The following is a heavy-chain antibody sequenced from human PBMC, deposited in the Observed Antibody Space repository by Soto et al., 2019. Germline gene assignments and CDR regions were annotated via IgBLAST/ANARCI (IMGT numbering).Heavy chain of an antibody. V-gene: IGHV1-46*01. CDR2: INPSGGST. CDR3: ERGKGLLCLGVSVMQV. J-gene: IGHJ6*04. Sequence: GASVEVSCKASGYTFTSYSMHWVRQAPGQGLEWMGIINPSGGSTSYAQKFQGRVTMTRDTSTSTVYMELSSLRSENTAFYHGERGKGLLCLGVSVMQVWAKGATVPAS. D-gene: IGHD3-10*02. CDR1: GYTFTSYS.